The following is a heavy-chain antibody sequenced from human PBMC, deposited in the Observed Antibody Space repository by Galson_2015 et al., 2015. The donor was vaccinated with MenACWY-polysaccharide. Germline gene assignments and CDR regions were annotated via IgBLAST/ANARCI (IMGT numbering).Heavy chain of an antibody. CDR1: GFTVRNSY. Sequence: SLRLSCAASGFTVRNSYMTWVRQAPGRGRGGVSIIYSDDRTFYADSVKGRFTISRDNSKNTLHLQLNSLRPEDTAVYYCAREASTMATIYYFDYWGQGTLVTVSS. CDR2: IYSDDRT. D-gene: IGHD5-24*01. CDR3: AREASTMATIYYFDY. J-gene: IGHJ4*02. V-gene: IGHV3-66*02.